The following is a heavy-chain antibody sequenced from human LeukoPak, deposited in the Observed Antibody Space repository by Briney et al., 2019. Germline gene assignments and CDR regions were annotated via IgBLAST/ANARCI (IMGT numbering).Heavy chain of an antibody. J-gene: IGHJ4*02. D-gene: IGHD6-13*01. Sequence: GGSLRLSCAASGFTFSSYSMNWVRQAPGKGVEWVSSISSSSSYMYYADSVKGRFTISRDNAKNSLYMQVNSLRAEDTAVYYCARGGYSSSWYHDSWGQGTLVTVSS. CDR1: GFTFSSYS. CDR3: ARGGYSSSWYHDS. CDR2: ISSSSSYM. V-gene: IGHV3-21*01.